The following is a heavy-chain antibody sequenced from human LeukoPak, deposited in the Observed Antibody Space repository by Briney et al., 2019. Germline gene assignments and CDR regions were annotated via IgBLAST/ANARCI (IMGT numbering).Heavy chain of an antibody. CDR3: ARTTRWPTPFDF. CDR1: GFTFSSYA. V-gene: IGHV3-23*01. D-gene: IGHD4-23*01. J-gene: IGHJ5*01. CDR2: ISGSGGST. Sequence: GGSLRLSCAASGFTFSSYAMSWVRQAPGKGLEWVSAISGSGGSTYYADSVKGRFTISRDNSKNTLYVQMNSLRAEDTAIYYCARTTRWPTPFDFWGQGTLVTVSS.